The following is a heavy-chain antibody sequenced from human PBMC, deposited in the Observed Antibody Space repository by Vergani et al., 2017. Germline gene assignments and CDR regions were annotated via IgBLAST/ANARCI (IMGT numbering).Heavy chain of an antibody. J-gene: IGHJ4*02. CDR2: IHTSGST. D-gene: IGHD2-15*01. CDR3: ARGSCLCGSCYKPLFDY. Sequence: QVQLQESGPGLVKPSQTLSLTCTVSGGSINSHNYYWSWIRQPAGKGLEWIGRIHTSGSTNYNPSLKSRVTMSDDTSKNQFSLNLTSVTAADTAVYFCARGSCLCGSCYKPLFDYWVQGILVTVSS. V-gene: IGHV4-61*02. CDR1: GGSINSHNYY.